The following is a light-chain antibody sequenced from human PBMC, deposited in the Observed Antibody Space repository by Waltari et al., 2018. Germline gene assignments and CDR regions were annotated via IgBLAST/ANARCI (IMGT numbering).Light chain of an antibody. CDR3: QETNTFPIT. J-gene: IGKJ5*01. CDR1: QDISNQ. V-gene: IGKV1D-12*01. Sequence: DIQMTQSPSSVSASVGDTVTITWRASQDISNQLTWYQQKPGKAPKFLIYDASTLESGVPSRFSGSGSGTDFTLTVRSLQPEDFATYYCQETNTFPITFGQGTRLEIK. CDR2: DAS.